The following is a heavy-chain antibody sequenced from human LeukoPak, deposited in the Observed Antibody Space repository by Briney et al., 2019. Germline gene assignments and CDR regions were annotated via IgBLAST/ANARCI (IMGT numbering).Heavy chain of an antibody. CDR1: GFSFSSYS. CDR2: ISGSTSYI. V-gene: IGHV3-21*01. CDR3: ARVIPSAAGPIDY. D-gene: IGHD6-13*01. Sequence: GGSLRLSCAASGFSFSSYSMNWVRQAPGKGLEWVSSISGSTSYIYYADSVEGRFAISRDNAKNSLYLQMNSLRAEDTAVYYCARVIPSAAGPIDYWGQGTLVTVSS. J-gene: IGHJ4*02.